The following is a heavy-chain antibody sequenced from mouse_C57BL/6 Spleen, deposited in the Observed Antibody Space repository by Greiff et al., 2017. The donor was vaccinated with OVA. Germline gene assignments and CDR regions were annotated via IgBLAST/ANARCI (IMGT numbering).Heavy chain of an antibody. CDR2: IDPSDSYT. D-gene: IGHD1-1*01. J-gene: IGHJ1*03. V-gene: IGHV1-50*01. CDR3: ARRLRTENFDV. Sequence: QVQLQQSGAELVKPGASVKLSCKASGYTFTSYWMQWVKQRPGQGLEWIGEIDPSDSYTNYNQKFKGKATLTVDTSSSTAYMQLSSLTSEDSAVYYCARRLRTENFDVWGTGTTVTVSS. CDR1: GYTFTSYW.